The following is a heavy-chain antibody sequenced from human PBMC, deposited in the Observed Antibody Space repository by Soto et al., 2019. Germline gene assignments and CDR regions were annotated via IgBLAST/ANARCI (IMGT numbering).Heavy chain of an antibody. Sequence: QVQLVQSGAEVKTPGASVKVSCKASGYTFASYDINWVRQAPGQGLEWMGWMNPKSGNTGYAHKLQGIFTMTSVTALSIGQMELSCLRNEDTAVYYCARIDGYTFNWLDSWGQGALVTVSP. V-gene: IGHV1-8*01. CDR1: GYTFASYD. J-gene: IGHJ5*01. CDR2: MNPKSGNT. CDR3: ARIDGYTFNWLDS. D-gene: IGHD2-2*02.